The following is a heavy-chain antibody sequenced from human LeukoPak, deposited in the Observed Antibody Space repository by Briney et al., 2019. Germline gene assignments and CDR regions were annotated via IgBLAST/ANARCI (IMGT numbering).Heavy chain of an antibody. CDR1: RFTFSNYA. CDR3: AKSAYYASSGFYREYYFDY. D-gene: IGHD3-22*01. CDR2: ISGSGGST. J-gene: IGHJ4*02. Sequence: GGSLRLSCAASRFTFSNYAMSWVRQAPGKGLEWVSTISGSGGSTYYADSVKGRFTISRGNSKNTLHLQMNSLRAEDTAVYYCAKSAYYASSGFYREYYFDYWGQGTLVTVSS. V-gene: IGHV3-23*01.